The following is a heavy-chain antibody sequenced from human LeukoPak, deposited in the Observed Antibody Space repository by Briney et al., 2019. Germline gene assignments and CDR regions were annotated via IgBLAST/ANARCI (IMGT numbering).Heavy chain of an antibody. CDR3: ARGGIVVEVTPTGGSHDY. V-gene: IGHV1-2*02. CDR1: GYTFTGYY. D-gene: IGHD2-15*01. J-gene: IGHJ4*02. Sequence: ASVKVSCKASGYTFTGYYVHWVRQAPGQGLEWMGWINPNSGGTNYAQKFQGRVTMTRDTSISTAYMELSRLTSDDTAVYYCARGGIVVEVTPTGGSHDYWGQGTLVTVSS. CDR2: INPNSGGT.